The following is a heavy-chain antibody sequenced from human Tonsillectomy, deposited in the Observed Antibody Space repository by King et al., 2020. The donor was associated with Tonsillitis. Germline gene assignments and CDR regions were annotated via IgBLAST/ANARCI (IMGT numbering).Heavy chain of an antibody. D-gene: IGHD2-15*01. Sequence: VQLVESGGGVVQPGGSLRLSCAASGFTFSDYGMHWVRQAPGKGLEWVAFISYDGSSKFYADSVKGRFAISRDNSKNTLYLQMNSLRTGDTAVYYCVKHLFYPYSETGGQGTLVTASS. CDR1: GFTFSDYG. CDR2: ISYDGSSK. CDR3: VKHLFYPYSET. V-gene: IGHV3-30*02. J-gene: IGHJ4*02.